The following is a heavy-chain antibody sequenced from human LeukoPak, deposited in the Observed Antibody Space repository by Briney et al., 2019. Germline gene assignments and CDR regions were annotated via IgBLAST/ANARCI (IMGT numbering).Heavy chain of an antibody. CDR1: GFTFSSYS. D-gene: IGHD2/OR15-2a*01. Sequence: RGSLRLSCAASGFTFSSYSMNWVRQAPGKGLEWVSSISSSDTYIYHADSVKGRFTISRDNAKNSLYLQMNSLRAEDTAVYYCTREGIRAGSDYWGQGTLVTVSS. V-gene: IGHV3-21*01. CDR3: TREGIRAGSDY. J-gene: IGHJ4*02. CDR2: ISSSDTYI.